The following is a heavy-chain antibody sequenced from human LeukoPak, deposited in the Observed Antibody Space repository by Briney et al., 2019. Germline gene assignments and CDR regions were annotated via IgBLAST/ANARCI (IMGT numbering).Heavy chain of an antibody. CDR3: ARMGYDSSGYRY. D-gene: IGHD3-22*01. CDR2: IYYSGST. J-gene: IGHJ4*02. V-gene: IGHV4-31*11. CDR1: GESFSGYY. Sequence: SETLSLTCAVYGESFSGYYWSWIRQHPGKGLEWIGYIYYSGSTYYNPSLKSRVTISVDTSKNQFSLKLSSVTAADTAVYCCARMGYDSSGYRYWGQGTLVTVSS.